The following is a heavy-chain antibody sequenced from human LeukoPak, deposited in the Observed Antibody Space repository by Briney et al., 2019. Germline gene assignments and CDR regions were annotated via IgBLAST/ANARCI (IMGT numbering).Heavy chain of an antibody. CDR3: ARGGFSGYESAYYYYGMGV. J-gene: IGHJ6*02. D-gene: IGHD5-12*01. CDR2: INPNSGGT. V-gene: IGHV1-2*04. Sequence: ASVKVFCKASGYTFTGYYMHWVRQAPGQGLEWMGWINPNSGGTNYAQKFQDWVTLTRDTSISTAYMELSRLRSDDTAVYYCARGGFSGYESAYYYYGMGVWGQGTTVTVSS. CDR1: GYTFTGYY.